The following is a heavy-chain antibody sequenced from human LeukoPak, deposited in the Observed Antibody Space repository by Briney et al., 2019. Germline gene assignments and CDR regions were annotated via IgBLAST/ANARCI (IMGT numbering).Heavy chain of an antibody. CDR3: ARYQGSWYAFDF. CDR1: GCTFSSYG. J-gene: IGHJ4*02. D-gene: IGHD2-15*01. Sequence: GGSLSFSCAASGCTFSSYGIEWVRQAPVNGQEWVAVIWYDGSNKYYTDSVKGRFTISRDNSKNTLYLQMNILRAEDTAVYYCARYQGSWYAFDFWGQGTLVTVSS. V-gene: IGHV3-33*01. CDR2: IWYDGSNK.